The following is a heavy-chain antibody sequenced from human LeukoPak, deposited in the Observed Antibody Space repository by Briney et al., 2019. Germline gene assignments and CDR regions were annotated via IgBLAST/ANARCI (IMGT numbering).Heavy chain of an antibody. CDR3: TRDLLMTTVDY. CDR1: GFTFSDHY. CDR2: SRNKPNSYTT. D-gene: IGHD4-17*01. J-gene: IGHJ4*02. Sequence: GGSLRLSCAASGFTFSDHYVDWVRHAPGKGLEWVGRSRNKPNSYTTLYAASVKGRFTISRDDSKNSVYLQMSSLKTEDTAVYYCTRDLLMTTVDYWGQGTLVTVSS. V-gene: IGHV3-72*01.